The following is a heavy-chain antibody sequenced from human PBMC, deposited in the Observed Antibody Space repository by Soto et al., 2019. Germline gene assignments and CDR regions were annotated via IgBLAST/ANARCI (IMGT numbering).Heavy chain of an antibody. CDR2: IKQDGTEK. Sequence: GGSLRLSYAASGFTFSNYWMSWVRQAPGKGLEWVANIKQDGTEKNYVDSVRGRFTISRDNAKNSLDLQMNSLTAEDTAVYYCASVAIWGQGTLVTVSS. V-gene: IGHV3-7*01. D-gene: IGHD5-12*01. CDR1: GFTFSNYW. CDR3: ASVAI. J-gene: IGHJ4*02.